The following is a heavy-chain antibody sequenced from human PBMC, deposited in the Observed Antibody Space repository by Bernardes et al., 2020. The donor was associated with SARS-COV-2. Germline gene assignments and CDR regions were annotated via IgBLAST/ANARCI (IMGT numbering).Heavy chain of an antibody. CDR1: GYTFINYG. Sequence: ASVKVSCKTSGYTFINYGISWVRQVPGRGLEWMGWISPYDDNTRYADRLQGRVSLSTDISARTAYMVLRGLRSDDTAVYYCARGGYCSTANCYGRGHHKYYGLDVWGQGTSVTVSS. J-gene: IGHJ6*02. D-gene: IGHD2-2*01. CDR3: ARGGYCSTANCYGRGHHKYYGLDV. V-gene: IGHV1-18*01. CDR2: ISPYDDNT.